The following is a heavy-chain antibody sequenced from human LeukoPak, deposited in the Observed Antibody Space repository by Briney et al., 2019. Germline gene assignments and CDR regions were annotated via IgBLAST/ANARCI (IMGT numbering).Heavy chain of an antibody. Sequence: GGSLRLSCAASGFTFSSYSMNWVRQAPGKGLEWVSSISSSSYIYYADSVKGRFTISRDNAKNSLYLQMNSLRAEDTAVYYCARDPYSGSQYYFDYWGQGTLVTVSS. CDR3: ARDPYSGSQYYFDY. CDR2: ISSSSYI. V-gene: IGHV3-21*01. J-gene: IGHJ4*02. D-gene: IGHD1-26*01. CDR1: GFTFSSYS.